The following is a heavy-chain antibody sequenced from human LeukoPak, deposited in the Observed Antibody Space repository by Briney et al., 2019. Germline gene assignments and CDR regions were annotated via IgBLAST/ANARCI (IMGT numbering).Heavy chain of an antibody. CDR2: IYHAGNT. J-gene: IGHJ5*02. CDR3: ARRDYFDSSGLYNWFDP. Sequence: SETLSLTCTVSGGSMTSGGYYWSWIRQPPGKGLEWIGYIYHAGNTHYNPSLKSRVTISVDTSKNQFSLKLSSVTAADTAVYYCARRDYFDSSGLYNWFDPWGQGTLVTVSS. V-gene: IGHV4-30-2*01. CDR1: GGSMTSGGYY. D-gene: IGHD3-22*01.